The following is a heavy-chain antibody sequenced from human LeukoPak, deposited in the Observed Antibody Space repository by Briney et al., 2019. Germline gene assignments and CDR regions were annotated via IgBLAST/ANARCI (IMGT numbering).Heavy chain of an antibody. Sequence: ASVKVSCKASGYTFTGYYMHWVRQAPGQGLEWMGRINPNSGGTNYAQKLQGRVTMTRDTSISTAYMELSRLRSDDTAVYYCAASSYYYDSSGYYVDYWGQGTLVTVSS. CDR3: AASSYYYDSSGYYVDY. J-gene: IGHJ4*02. CDR2: INPNSGGT. CDR1: GYTFTGYY. V-gene: IGHV1-2*06. D-gene: IGHD3-22*01.